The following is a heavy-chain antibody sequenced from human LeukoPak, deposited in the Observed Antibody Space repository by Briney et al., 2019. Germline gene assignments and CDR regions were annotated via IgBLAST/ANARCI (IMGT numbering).Heavy chain of an antibody. Sequence: PEASLRLSCAASGFTFSSYAMSWVRQAPGKGLEWVSAISGSGGSTYYADSVKGRFTISRDNSKNTLYLQMNSLRAEDTAVYYRAKGEQWLYSEYFQHWGQGTLVTVSS. J-gene: IGHJ1*01. V-gene: IGHV3-23*01. CDR3: AKGEQWLYSEYFQH. CDR1: GFTFSSYA. CDR2: ISGSGGST. D-gene: IGHD6-19*01.